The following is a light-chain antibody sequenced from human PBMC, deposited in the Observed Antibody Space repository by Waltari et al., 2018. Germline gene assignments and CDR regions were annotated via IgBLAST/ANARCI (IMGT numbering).Light chain of an antibody. J-gene: IGLJ3*02. CDR1: TSTVGSYNL. V-gene: IGLV2-23*01. CDR3: CSYSGSSTWV. CDR2: EGS. Sequence: QSALTQPASVSGSPGQSITISCSGTTSTVGSYNLVSWYQQHPGKAPRLIIYEGSARPSRSSTRCSGSTSANTASLTISGLQTEDEADYYCCSYSGSSTWVFGGGTKVTVL.